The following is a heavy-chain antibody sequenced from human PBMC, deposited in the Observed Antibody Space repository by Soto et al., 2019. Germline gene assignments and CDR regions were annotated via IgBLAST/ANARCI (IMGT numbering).Heavy chain of an antibody. CDR1: GFTVTSYY. CDR2: IYTGGNT. V-gene: IGHV3-53*01. Sequence: QLGGSLRLSCAASGFTVTSYYMIWVRQAPGKGLEWVSLIYTGGNTNYADSVKGRFTISRDNSKNTLYLQMNSLRAEDTAVYYCARDYYYGSGNYYRADYYHYGMDVWGQGTTVTVS. J-gene: IGHJ6*02. CDR3: ARDYYYGSGNYYRADYYHYGMDV. D-gene: IGHD3-10*01.